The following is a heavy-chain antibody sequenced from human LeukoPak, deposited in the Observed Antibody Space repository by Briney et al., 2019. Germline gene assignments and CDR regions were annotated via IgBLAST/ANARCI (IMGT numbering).Heavy chain of an antibody. V-gene: IGHV1-69*06. J-gene: IGHJ5*02. CDR3: ARGRFLVGARNWFDP. Sequence: SVKVSCKASGGTFSSYAISWVRQAPGQGLEWMGGIIPTFGTANYAQKFQGRVTITADKSTSTAYMELSSLRSEDTAVYYCARGRFLVGARNWFDPWGQGTLVTVSS. CDR1: GGTFSSYA. D-gene: IGHD1-26*01. CDR2: IIPTFGTA.